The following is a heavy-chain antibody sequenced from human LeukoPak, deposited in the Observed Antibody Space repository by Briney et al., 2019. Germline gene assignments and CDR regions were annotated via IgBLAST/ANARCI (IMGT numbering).Heavy chain of an antibody. CDR3: AMSYDMDV. CDR2: IYYTRSP. J-gene: IGHJ6*02. V-gene: IGHV4-61*08. Sequence: PSQTLSLTCTVSGGSISSGGYYWSWIRQPPGKGLEWIGYIYYTRSPSYNPSLKSRVTISVDTSKNQFSLKLSSVTAADTAVYYCAMSYDMDVWGQGTTVTVSS. CDR1: GGSISSGGYY.